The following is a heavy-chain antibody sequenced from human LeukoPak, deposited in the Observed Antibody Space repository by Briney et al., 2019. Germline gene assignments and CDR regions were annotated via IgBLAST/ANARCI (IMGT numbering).Heavy chain of an antibody. CDR1: GFTFNNYE. D-gene: IGHD3-22*01. CDR2: ISSSGSTT. CDR3: ARDAYFDKLDY. J-gene: IGHJ4*02. Sequence: GGSLRLSCAASGFTFNNYEMSWVRQAPGKGLEWISYISSSGSTTYYADSVKGRFTISRDNVKNSLYLQMASLRAEDTAVYYCARDAYFDKLDYWGQGTLVTVSS. V-gene: IGHV3-48*03.